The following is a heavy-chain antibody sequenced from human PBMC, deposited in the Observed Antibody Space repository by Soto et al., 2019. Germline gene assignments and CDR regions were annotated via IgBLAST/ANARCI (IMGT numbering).Heavy chain of an antibody. V-gene: IGHV3-23*01. J-gene: IGHJ4*02. CDR1: GFTFSGSG. CDR2: IGANGGNT. D-gene: IGHD1-7*01. Sequence: PGGSLRLSCAASGFTFSGSGMSWVRQAPGKGLEWVSAIGANGGNTYYADSVKGRFTISRDNSKNTLYLQMNSLRAEDTAIYYCAKPAPLGAGTTRYFDYWGQGALVTVSS. CDR3: AKPAPLGAGTTRYFDY.